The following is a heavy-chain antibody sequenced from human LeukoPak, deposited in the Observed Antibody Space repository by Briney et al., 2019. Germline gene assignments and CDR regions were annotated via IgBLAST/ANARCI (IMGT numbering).Heavy chain of an antibody. D-gene: IGHD6-19*01. CDR3: AKSGSRDWDYFEY. Sequence: GGSLRLSCAASGFTFSSYAMSWVRQAPGKGLEWVSAISGSGGSTYYADSVKGRFTISRANSKNRLFLQMNSLRAEDTAVYYCAKSGSRDWDYFEYWGQGTLVTASS. V-gene: IGHV3-23*01. CDR2: ISGSGGST. J-gene: IGHJ4*02. CDR1: GFTFSSYA.